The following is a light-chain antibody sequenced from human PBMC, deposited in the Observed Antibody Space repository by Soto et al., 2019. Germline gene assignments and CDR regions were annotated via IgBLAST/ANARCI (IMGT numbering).Light chain of an antibody. Sequence: QSALTQPPSASGSPGQSVAISCTGTSRDVGGQNYVSWFQQYPGKAPKLLIYAVSNRPSGVPYRFSGSKSGNTASLTISGLRAEDEADYFCCSNAGNNNYGFGTGTKVTVL. CDR2: AVS. CDR1: SRDVGGQNY. V-gene: IGLV2-8*01. J-gene: IGLJ1*01. CDR3: CSNAGNNNYG.